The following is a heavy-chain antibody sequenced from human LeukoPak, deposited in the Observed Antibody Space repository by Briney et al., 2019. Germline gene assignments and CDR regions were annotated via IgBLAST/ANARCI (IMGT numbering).Heavy chain of an antibody. V-gene: IGHV1-8*01. CDR1: GYTFTSYD. CDR2: MNPNSGNT. D-gene: IGHD6-13*01. Sequence: ASVKVSCKASGYTFTSYDINWVRQATGQGLEWMGWMNPNSGNTGYAQKFQGRVTMTRNTSISTAYMELSSLRSEDTAVYYCARGGAQYSSSWYHDYYYYYYMDVWGKGTTVTVSS. CDR3: ARGGAQYSSSWYHDYYYYYYMDV. J-gene: IGHJ6*03.